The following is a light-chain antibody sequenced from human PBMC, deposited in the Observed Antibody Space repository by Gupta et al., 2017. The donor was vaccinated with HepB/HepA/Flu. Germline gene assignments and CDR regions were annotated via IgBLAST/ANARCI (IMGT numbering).Light chain of an antibody. CDR3: QSYDSSLWV. V-gene: IGLV1-40*01. Sequence: QSVLTQPLSVSGAPGQRVTISCTGSSSNIGAGYDVHWYQQLPGTAPKLLIYGNSNRPSGVPDRFSGSKSGTSASLAITGLQAEDEADYYCQSYDSSLWVFGGGTKLTVL. CDR2: GNS. J-gene: IGLJ3*02. CDR1: SSNIGAGYD.